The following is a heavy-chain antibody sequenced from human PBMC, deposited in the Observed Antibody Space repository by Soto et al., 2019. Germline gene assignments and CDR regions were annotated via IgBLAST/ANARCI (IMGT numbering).Heavy chain of an antibody. J-gene: IGHJ6*02. CDR1: GGTFSSYA. Sequence: SVKVSCKASGGTFSSYAISWVRQAPGQGLEWMGGIIPIFGTANYAQKFQGRVTITADKSTSTAYMELSSLRSEDTAVYYCARVIAVAGYYYYGMDVWGQGTTVTVSS. CDR2: IIPIFGTA. V-gene: IGHV1-69*06. CDR3: ARVIAVAGYYYYGMDV. D-gene: IGHD6-19*01.